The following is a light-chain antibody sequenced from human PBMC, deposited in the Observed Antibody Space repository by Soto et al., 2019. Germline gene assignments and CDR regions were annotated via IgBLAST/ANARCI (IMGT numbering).Light chain of an antibody. CDR1: QTISSY. V-gene: IGKV1-39*01. CDR3: QQSYSSPRA. J-gene: IGKJ1*01. CDR2: DTS. Sequence: DIQMTQSPSSLSASVGDRVTITCRASQTISSYLNWYQQKPGKTPKLLIYDTSSLQSGVPSRFSGSGSGTDFTLTISSLQPDDFAIYYCQQSYSSPRAFGQGTKVEIK.